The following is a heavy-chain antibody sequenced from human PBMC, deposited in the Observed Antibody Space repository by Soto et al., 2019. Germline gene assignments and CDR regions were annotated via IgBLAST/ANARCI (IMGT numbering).Heavy chain of an antibody. J-gene: IGHJ5*02. Sequence: PGGSLRLSCAASGFTFSSYSMNWVRQAPGKGLEWVSYISSSSSTIFYSDSVKGRFTISRDNAKNSLYLKMNSLRDEDTAVYYFARESRFLEWLSLNWFDPWGQGTLVTVSS. D-gene: IGHD3-3*01. CDR3: ARESRFLEWLSLNWFDP. CDR1: GFTFSSYS. V-gene: IGHV3-48*02. CDR2: ISSSSSTI.